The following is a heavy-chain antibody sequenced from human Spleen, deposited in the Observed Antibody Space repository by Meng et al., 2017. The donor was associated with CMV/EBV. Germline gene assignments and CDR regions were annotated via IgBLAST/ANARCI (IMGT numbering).Heavy chain of an antibody. J-gene: IGHJ4*02. CDR1: GITLCSYA. CDR2: ISGSGGST. Sequence: LGLAGGLLHPWGSLRHPRAASGITLCSYAITWGRQAPGKGLEWVSDISGSGGSTYYADSVKGRFTISRDNSKNTLYLQMNSLRAEDTAVYYCAKDEWELPYFDYWGQGTLVTVSS. D-gene: IGHD1-26*01. CDR3: AKDEWELPYFDY. V-gene: IGHV3-23*01.